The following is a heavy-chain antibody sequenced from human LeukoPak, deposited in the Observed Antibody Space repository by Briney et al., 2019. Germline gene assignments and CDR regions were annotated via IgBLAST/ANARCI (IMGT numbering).Heavy chain of an antibody. CDR3: ARDRRDYVRGSFDY. D-gene: IGHD4-17*01. J-gene: IGHJ4*02. Sequence: SETLSLTCTVSGGSISNTFYYWGWIRQPPGKGLEWIGSINYSGSTYYNPSLKSRVTISVDTSKNQFSLKLSPVTAADTAVYYCARDRRDYVRGSFDYWGQGTLVTVSS. CDR2: INYSGST. V-gene: IGHV4-39*07. CDR1: GGSISNTFYY.